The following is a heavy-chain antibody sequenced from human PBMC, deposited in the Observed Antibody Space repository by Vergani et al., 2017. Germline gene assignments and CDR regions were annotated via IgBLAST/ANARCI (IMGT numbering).Heavy chain of an antibody. D-gene: IGHD1-1*01. Sequence: EVQLVESGGGLVQPGRSLRLSCAASGFTFDDYAMHWVRQAPGKGLEWVSGISWNSGSIGYADSVKGRFTISRDNAKNSLYLQMNSLRAGDTALYYCAKPNNWGPSPYYFDYWGQGTLVTVSS. CDR2: ISWNSGSI. V-gene: IGHV3-9*01. CDR1: GFTFDDYA. CDR3: AKPNNWGPSPYYFDY. J-gene: IGHJ4*02.